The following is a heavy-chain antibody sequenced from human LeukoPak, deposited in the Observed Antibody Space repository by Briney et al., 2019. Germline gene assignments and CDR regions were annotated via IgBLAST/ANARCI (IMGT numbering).Heavy chain of an antibody. CDR3: ARHNMGYCSGGSCYYWFDP. J-gene: IGHJ5*02. CDR1: GGSISSSSYY. V-gene: IGHV4-39*01. D-gene: IGHD2-15*01. Sequence: SETLSLTCTVSGGSISSSSYYWGWIRQPPGKGLEWIVSIYYSGSTYYNPSLKSRVTISVDTSKNQFSLKLSSVTAADTAVYYCARHNMGYCSGGSCYYWFDPWGQGTLVTVSS. CDR2: IYYSGST.